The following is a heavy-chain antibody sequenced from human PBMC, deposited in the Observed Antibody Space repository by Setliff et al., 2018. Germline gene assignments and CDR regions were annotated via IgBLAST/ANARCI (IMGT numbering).Heavy chain of an antibody. CDR3: ASNALPHYDYSNYEGLYDYYYYMDV. CDR2: IYYSGST. J-gene: IGHJ6*03. D-gene: IGHD4-4*01. V-gene: IGHV4-39*01. Sequence: SETLSLTCTVSGGSISSSSYYWGWIRQPPGKGLEWIGIIYYSGSTYYNPSLKSRVTISVDTSKNQFSLKLSSETAADTAVYYCASNALPHYDYSNYEGLYDYYYYMDVWGKGTTVTVSS. CDR1: GGSISSSSYY.